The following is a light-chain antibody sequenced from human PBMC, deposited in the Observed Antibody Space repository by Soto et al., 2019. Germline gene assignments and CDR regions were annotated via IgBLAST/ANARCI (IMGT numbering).Light chain of an antibody. CDR3: QQRSDWPPLT. CDR2: DTY. J-gene: IGKJ5*01. Sequence: EIVLTQSPATLSLSPGERATLSCRASQSVGSFLAWYQHKLGQAPRLLIYDTYKRPTGVPARFTGSGSRADFTLTINSLEPEDFAVYYCQQRSDWPPLTFGQGTRLDIK. CDR1: QSVGSF. V-gene: IGKV3-11*01.